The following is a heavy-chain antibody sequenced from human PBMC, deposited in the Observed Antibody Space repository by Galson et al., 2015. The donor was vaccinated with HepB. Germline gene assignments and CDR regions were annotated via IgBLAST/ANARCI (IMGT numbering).Heavy chain of an antibody. CDR1: GFTFSNHG. CDR2: ISSGGGTQ. D-gene: IGHD2-8*01. Sequence: SLRLSCAASGFTFSNHGIHWVRQAPGKGLEWVAVISSGGGTQYLADSVRGRVTLPRDNPKNTVYLQMNSLGAEDAAVYYCAKEIMVHAGDWYFDLWGRGTLVTVSS. CDR3: AKEIMVHAGDWYFDL. J-gene: IGHJ2*01. V-gene: IGHV3-30*18.